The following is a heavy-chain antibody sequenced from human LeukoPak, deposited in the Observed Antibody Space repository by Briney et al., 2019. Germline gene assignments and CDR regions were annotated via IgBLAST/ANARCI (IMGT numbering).Heavy chain of an antibody. D-gene: IGHD6-6*01. CDR1: GFTFSSYG. Sequence: GGSLRLSCAASGFTFSSYGMHWVRQAPGKGLEWVAVIWYDGSNKYYADSVKGRFNISRDNSKNTLYLQMNSLRAEGTAVYYCARYPRVAAYFAYWGQGTLVTVSS. CDR2: IWYDGSNK. J-gene: IGHJ4*02. CDR3: ARYPRVAAYFAY. V-gene: IGHV3-33*01.